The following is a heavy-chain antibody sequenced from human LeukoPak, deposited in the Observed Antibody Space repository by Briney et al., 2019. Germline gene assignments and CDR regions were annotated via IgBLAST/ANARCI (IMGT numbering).Heavy chain of an antibody. CDR3: YLSGSFDY. V-gene: IGHV3-74*01. D-gene: IGHD1-26*01. CDR2: INSDGSST. CDR1: GFTFSSFW. Sequence: GSLRLSCAASGFTFSSFWMIWVRQAPGKGLVWVSRINSDGSSTAYADSVKGRFTISRDNAKNTLYLQMNSLGVEDTAVYYCYLSGSFDYWGQGTLVIVSS. J-gene: IGHJ4*02.